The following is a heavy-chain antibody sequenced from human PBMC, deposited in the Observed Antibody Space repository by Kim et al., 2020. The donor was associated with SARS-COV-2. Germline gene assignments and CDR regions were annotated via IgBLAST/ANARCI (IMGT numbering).Heavy chain of an antibody. Sequence: SVKVSCKASGGTFSSYAISWVRQAPGQGLEWMGGIIPIFGTANYAQKFQGRVTITADESTSTAYMELSSLRSEDTAVYYCARDRIAVAGIAATPSDAFDIWGQGTMVTVSS. D-gene: IGHD6-19*01. J-gene: IGHJ3*02. CDR1: GGTFSSYA. V-gene: IGHV1-69*13. CDR2: IIPIFGTA. CDR3: ARDRIAVAGIAATPSDAFDI.